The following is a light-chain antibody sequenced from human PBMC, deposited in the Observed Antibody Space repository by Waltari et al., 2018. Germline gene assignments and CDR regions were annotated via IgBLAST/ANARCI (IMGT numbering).Light chain of an antibody. CDR3: QQYSSWPIT. Sequence: EMVMTQSPVTLSVSPGERATLSCRASQSVNSNYLAWYQRKPGQAPRLLIYGISTRATGIPDRFSGSGSGTEFTLTISTLQSEDFALYYCQQYSSWPITFGQGTRLEIK. CDR1: QSVNSN. CDR2: GIS. J-gene: IGKJ5*01. V-gene: IGKV3-15*01.